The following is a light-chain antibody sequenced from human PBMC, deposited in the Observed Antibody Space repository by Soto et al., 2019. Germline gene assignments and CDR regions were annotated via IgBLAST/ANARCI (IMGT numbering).Light chain of an antibody. CDR1: QSVSSSY. CDR3: QQYGSSPLT. CDR2: GAS. J-gene: IGKJ4*01. Sequence: ENVLTQSPGTLSLSPGERATLSCRDSQSVSSSYLAWYQQKPGQAPRLLIYGASSRATGIPDRFSGSGSGTDFTLTISRLEPEDFAVYYCQQYGSSPLTFGGGTKVEIK. V-gene: IGKV3-20*01.